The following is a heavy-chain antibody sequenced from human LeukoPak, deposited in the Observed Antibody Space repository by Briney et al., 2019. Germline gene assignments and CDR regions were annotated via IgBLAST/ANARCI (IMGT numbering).Heavy chain of an antibody. CDR1: GFTFSSYG. D-gene: IGHD1-26*01. J-gene: IGHJ4*02. CDR3: ARGRDSGYFDY. Sequence: GRSLRLSCAASGFTFSSYGMHWVRQAPGKGLVWVAVIWYDGSNKYYADSVKGRFTISRDNSKNTLYLQMNSLRAEDTAVYYCARGRDSGYFDYWGQGTLVTVSS. CDR2: IWYDGSNK. V-gene: IGHV3-33*01.